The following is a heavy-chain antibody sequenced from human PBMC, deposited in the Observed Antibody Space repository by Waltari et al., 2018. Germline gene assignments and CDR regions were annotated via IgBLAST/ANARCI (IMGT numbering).Heavy chain of an antibody. J-gene: IGHJ4*02. CDR2: IYHSEST. Sequence: QVQLQESGPGLVKPSETLSLTCTVSGYSIYSGYYWGLIRQPPGKGLEWIGSIYHSESTNYNPSLKSRATISVDTSRNQFSLKLSSVTAADTAVYYCAREDYRGNYPFHYWGQGTLVTVSS. D-gene: IGHD1-26*01. CDR3: AREDYRGNYPFHY. V-gene: IGHV4-38-2*02. CDR1: GYSIYSGYY.